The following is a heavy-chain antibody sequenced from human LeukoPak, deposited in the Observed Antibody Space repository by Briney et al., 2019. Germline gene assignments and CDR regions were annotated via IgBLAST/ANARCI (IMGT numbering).Heavy chain of an antibody. CDR3: ARAGSYGDYLDY. CDR2: IIPIFGTA. CDR1: GYTFTSYG. V-gene: IGHV1-69*13. J-gene: IGHJ4*02. Sequence: GASVKVSCKASGYTFTSYGISWVRQAPGQGLEWMGGIIPIFGTANYAQKFQGRVTITADESTSTAYMELSSLRSEDTAVYYCARAGSYGDYLDYWGQGTLVTVSS. D-gene: IGHD4-17*01.